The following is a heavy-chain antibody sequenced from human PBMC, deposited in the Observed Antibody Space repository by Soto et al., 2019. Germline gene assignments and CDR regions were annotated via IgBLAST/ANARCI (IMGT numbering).Heavy chain of an antibody. CDR3: AKMFVFGVVTPFDY. CDR2: ISGSGGST. J-gene: IGHJ4*02. Sequence: GGSLRLSCAASGFTFSSYAMSWVRPAPGKGLEWVSAISGSGGSTYYADSVKGRFTISRDNSKNTLYLQMNSLRAEDTAVYYCAKMFVFGVVTPFDYWGQGTLVTVSS. V-gene: IGHV3-23*01. D-gene: IGHD3-3*01. CDR1: GFTFSSYA.